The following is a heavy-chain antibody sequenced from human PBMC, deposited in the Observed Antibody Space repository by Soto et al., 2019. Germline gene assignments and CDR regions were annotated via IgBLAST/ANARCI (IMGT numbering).Heavy chain of an antibody. V-gene: IGHV4-30-2*01. CDR2: IYHSGST. Sequence: SETLSLTCAVSGGSISSGGYSWSWIRQPPGKGLEWIGYIYHSGSTYYNPSLKSRVTISVDRSKNQFSLKLSSVTAADTAVYYCARGMTTVTTLEGGVVDGAPSVIHIPNPLQSLPWG. D-gene: IGHD4-4*01. J-gene: IGHJ5*02. CDR1: GGSISSGGYS. CDR3: ARGMTTVTTLEGGVVDGAPSVIHIPNPLQSLP.